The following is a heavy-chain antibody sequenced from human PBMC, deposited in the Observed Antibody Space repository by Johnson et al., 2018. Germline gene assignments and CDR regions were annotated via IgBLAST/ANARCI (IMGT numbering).Heavy chain of an antibody. CDR3: ASDKGSGSYSGPSF. D-gene: IGHD3-10*01. CDR1: GFTFSSYG. Sequence: QVQLQESGGGVVQPGRSLRLSCSASGFTFSSYGMHWVRQAPGKGLEWVAVIWYDGSNKFYTASVKGRFTISRDNSKNTLYLQMNSLRAEDTAVYYCASDKGSGSYSGPSFWGQGTMVTVSS. V-gene: IGHV3-33*01. J-gene: IGHJ3*01. CDR2: IWYDGSNK.